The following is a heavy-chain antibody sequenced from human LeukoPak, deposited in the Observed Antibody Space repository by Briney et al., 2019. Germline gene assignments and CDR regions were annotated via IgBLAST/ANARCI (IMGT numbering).Heavy chain of an antibody. CDR3: ARGPYDYVWGSYRRDYFDY. D-gene: IGHD3-16*02. J-gene: IGHJ4*02. CDR1: GFTFSDYY. Sequence: KPGGSLRLSCAASGFTFSDYYMSWIRQAPGKGLEWGSYISSSAATIYYADSVKGRFTISRDNAKKSLYLQMNSLRAEDTAVYYCARGPYDYVWGSYRRDYFDYWGQGTLVTVSS. CDR2: ISSSAATI. V-gene: IGHV3-11*04.